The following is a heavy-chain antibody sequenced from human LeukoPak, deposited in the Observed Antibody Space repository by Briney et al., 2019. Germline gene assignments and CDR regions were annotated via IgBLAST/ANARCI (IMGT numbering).Heavy chain of an antibody. V-gene: IGHV5-51*01. J-gene: IGHJ5*02. CDR2: IYPGDSDT. Sequence: XXIXWVRQMPGXXLEWMGIIYPGDSDTRYSPSFQGQVTISADKSISTAYLQWSSLKASDTAMYYCARSAGYLNWFDPWGQGTLVTVSS. CDR1: XX. D-gene: IGHD1-1*01. CDR3: ARSAGYLNWFDP.